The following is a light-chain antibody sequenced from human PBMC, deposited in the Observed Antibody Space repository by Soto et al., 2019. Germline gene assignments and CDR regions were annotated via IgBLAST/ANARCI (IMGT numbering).Light chain of an antibody. CDR1: QSVSSS. V-gene: IGKV3-20*01. CDR2: GAS. J-gene: IGKJ1*01. Sequence: EIVLTQSPATLSLSPGERATLSCRASQSVSSSLAWYQQKPGQAPRPLIYGASSRAIGIPDRFSGSGSGTNFSFPIFRLEPEDFAVYYCQHYGSSPRTFGQGTKV. CDR3: QHYGSSPRT.